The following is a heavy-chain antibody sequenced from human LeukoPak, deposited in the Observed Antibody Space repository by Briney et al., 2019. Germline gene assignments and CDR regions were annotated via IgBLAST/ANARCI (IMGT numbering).Heavy chain of an antibody. J-gene: IGHJ4*01. V-gene: IGHV3-7*01. CDR2: INQDGSGK. CDR1: GFTFNNYW. CDR3: AKASIAGAIGVLDY. Sequence: GGSLRLSCAAFGFTFNNYWMSWVRQAPGKGREWVANINQDGSGKHYVDSVKGRFTISRDNAKNSLYLQMNSLRADDTAVYFCAKASIAGAIGVLDYWGQRTLVTVSS. D-gene: IGHD1-26*01.